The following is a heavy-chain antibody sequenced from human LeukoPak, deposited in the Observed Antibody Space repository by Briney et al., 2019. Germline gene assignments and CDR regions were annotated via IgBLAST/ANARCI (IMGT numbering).Heavy chain of an antibody. J-gene: IGHJ4*02. CDR3: ARLESSGWFRFDS. D-gene: IGHD6-19*01. V-gene: IGHV3-53*01. CDR1: GFTVSSNY. Sequence: GGSLRLSCAASGFTVSSNYMSWVRQAPGKGLEWVSVIYSGGSTYYADSVKGRFTISRDNAKNSLYLQMNSLRVEDSAFYFCARLESSGWFRFDSWGQGSLVSVSS. CDR2: IYSGGST.